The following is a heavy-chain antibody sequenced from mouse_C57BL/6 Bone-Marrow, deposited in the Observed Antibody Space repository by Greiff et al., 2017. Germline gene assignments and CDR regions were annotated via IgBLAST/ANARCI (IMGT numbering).Heavy chain of an antibody. Sequence: QVQLKESGAELARPEASVKLSCKASGYTFTSYGISWVKQRTGQGLEWIGEIYPRSGNTYYNEKFKGKATLTADKSSSTAYMELRSLTSEDSAVYFCARWRRWYFDVWGTGTTVTVSS. CDR1: GYTFTSYG. CDR3: ARWRRWYFDV. CDR2: IYPRSGNT. V-gene: IGHV1-81*01. J-gene: IGHJ1*03.